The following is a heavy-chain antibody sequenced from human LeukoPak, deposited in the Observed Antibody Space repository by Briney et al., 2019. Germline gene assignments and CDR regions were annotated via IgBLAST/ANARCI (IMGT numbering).Heavy chain of an antibody. D-gene: IGHD2/OR15-2a*01. CDR1: GGSISSRSYY. CDR3: ARRHKIVHPCEVLD. Sequence: SETLSLTCTVSGGSISSRSYYWGWIRQPPGKGLEWIGSIYYSGSTYYNPSLKSRVTISVDTSKNQFSLKLSSVTAADTAVYYCARRHKIVHPCEVLDWGQGTLVTVSS. V-gene: IGHV4-39*01. J-gene: IGHJ4*02. CDR2: IYYSGST.